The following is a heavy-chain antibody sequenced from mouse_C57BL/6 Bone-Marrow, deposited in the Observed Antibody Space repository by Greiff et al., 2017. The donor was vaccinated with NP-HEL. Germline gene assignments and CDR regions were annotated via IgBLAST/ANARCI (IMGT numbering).Heavy chain of an antibody. CDR2: IYPGDGDT. D-gene: IGHD1-1*01. J-gene: IGHJ2*01. V-gene: IGHV1-82*01. Sequence: VKLQESGPELVKPGASVKISCKASGYAFSSSCMNWVKQRPGKGLEWIGLIYPGDGDTNYNGKFNGKATLTADKSSNTAYMQLSSLTSEDSAVYFCARGYYGSSIFDYWGQGTTLTVSS. CDR1: GYAFSSSC. CDR3: ARGYYGSSIFDY.